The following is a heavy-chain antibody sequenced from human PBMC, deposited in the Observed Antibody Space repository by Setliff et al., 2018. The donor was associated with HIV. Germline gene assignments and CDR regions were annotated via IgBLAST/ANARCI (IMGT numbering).Heavy chain of an antibody. D-gene: IGHD5-18*01. Sequence: SETLSLTCSVSGGSISSSGYYWSWIRQHPGKGLEWIGYIYYSGSTYYTPSLKSRVTMSVDTSKNQFSLKLSSVTAADTAVYYCARGTSNTAMESYYFDYWGQGTLVTVSS. V-gene: IGHV4-31*03. CDR3: ARGTSNTAMESYYFDY. CDR2: IYYSGST. J-gene: IGHJ4*02. CDR1: GGSISSSGYY.